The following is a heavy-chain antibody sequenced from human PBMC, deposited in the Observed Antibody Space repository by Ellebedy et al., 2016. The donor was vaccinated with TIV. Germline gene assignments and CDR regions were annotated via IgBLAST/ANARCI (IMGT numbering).Heavy chain of an antibody. Sequence: AASVKVSCKASGYTFTSFGIIWVRQAPGQGLEWMGWMNPNSGATGYAQKFQGRVTITRDTSISTAYMELSSLTSEDTAVYYCARNPSHTGYFDPWGQGTLVTVSS. D-gene: IGHD5-12*01. CDR2: MNPNSGAT. CDR3: ARNPSHTGYFDP. CDR1: GYTFTSFG. J-gene: IGHJ5*02. V-gene: IGHV1-8*03.